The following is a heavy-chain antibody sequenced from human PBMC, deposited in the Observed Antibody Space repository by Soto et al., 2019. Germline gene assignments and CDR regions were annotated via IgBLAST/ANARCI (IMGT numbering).Heavy chain of an antibody. CDR3: TRLDYLPVC. CDR1: GFTFSGSD. V-gene: IGHV3-73*02. CDR2: IRSKANSYAP. Sequence: EVQLVESGGGLVQPGGSLKLSCAASGFTFSGSDMHWVRQASGNELVWVGRIRSKANSYAPASAASVKGWLTISRDDSKNRSYPEIDSLQTEDTAGYYCTRLDYLPVCWGQGTRVTVAS. D-gene: IGHD4-17*01. J-gene: IGHJ4*02.